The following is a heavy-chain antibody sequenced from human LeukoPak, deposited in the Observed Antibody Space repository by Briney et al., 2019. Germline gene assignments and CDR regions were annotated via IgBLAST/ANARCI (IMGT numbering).Heavy chain of an antibody. Sequence: GGSLRLSCSASGFTFSSYALDWVRQAPGKGLEYVSGISSNGINTYYVDSVKGRFIISRGNPKNTVYLQMSSLRAEDTAVYYCVKPKVGATFDSWGQGTLVTVSS. V-gene: IGHV3-64D*06. CDR3: VKPKVGATFDS. CDR1: GFTFSSYA. CDR2: ISSNGINT. D-gene: IGHD1-26*01. J-gene: IGHJ4*02.